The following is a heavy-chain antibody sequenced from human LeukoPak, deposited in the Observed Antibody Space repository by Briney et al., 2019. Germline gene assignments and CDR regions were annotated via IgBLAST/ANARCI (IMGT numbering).Heavy chain of an antibody. CDR3: ATEKDLLLDS. CDR2: FDPGDDET. V-gene: IGHV1-24*01. Sequence: ASVKVSCKVSGYSLSELSTHWVRQAPGQGLEWMGGFDPGDDETIYAQKFQGRVTMAEDTSTDTAYLELSSLRSEDTAVYFCATEKDLLLDSWGQGTPVTVSS. D-gene: IGHD1-26*01. J-gene: IGHJ5*01. CDR1: GYSLSELS.